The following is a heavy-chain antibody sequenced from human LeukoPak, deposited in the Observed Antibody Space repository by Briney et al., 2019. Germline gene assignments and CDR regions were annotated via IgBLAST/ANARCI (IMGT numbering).Heavy chain of an antibody. CDR2: VYTTGTT. CDR3: ARENPRKYNYGRHFDF. D-gene: IGHD5-18*01. Sequence: SETLSLTCSVSGNTISSGDSYWSWIRQPAGKRLEWIGRVYTTGTTNYNPSLKRRVTISVDTSKNQFSLKLSSVTAADTAVYYCARENPRKYNYGRHFDFWGQGTLVTVSS. J-gene: IGHJ4*02. V-gene: IGHV4-61*02. CDR1: GNTISSGDSY.